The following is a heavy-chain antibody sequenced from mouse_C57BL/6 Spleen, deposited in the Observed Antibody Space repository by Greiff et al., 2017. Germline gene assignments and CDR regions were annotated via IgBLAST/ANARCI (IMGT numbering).Heavy chain of an antibody. CDR1: GYAFSSSW. Sequence: VQLQQSGPELVKPGASVKISCKASGYAFSSSWMNWVKQRPGKGLEWIGRIYPGDGDTNYNGKFKGKATLTADKSSSTAYMQLSSLTSADSAVYFCARWPNYVYYFDYWGQGTTLTVSS. V-gene: IGHV1-82*01. J-gene: IGHJ2*01. D-gene: IGHD2-1*01. CDR3: ARWPNYVYYFDY. CDR2: IYPGDGDT.